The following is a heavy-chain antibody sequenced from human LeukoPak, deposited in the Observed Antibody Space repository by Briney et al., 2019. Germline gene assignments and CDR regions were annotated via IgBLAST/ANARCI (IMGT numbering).Heavy chain of an antibody. J-gene: IGHJ5*02. CDR3: ARGVFYYYGSGSSELDNWFDP. D-gene: IGHD3-10*01. Sequence: GESLKISCKGSGYSFTSYWIGWVRQMPGKGLEWMGIIYPGDSDTRYSPSFQGQVTISADKSISTAYLQWSSLEASDTAMYYCARGVFYYYGSGSSELDNWFDPWGQGTLVTVSS. V-gene: IGHV5-51*01. CDR2: IYPGDSDT. CDR1: GYSFTSYW.